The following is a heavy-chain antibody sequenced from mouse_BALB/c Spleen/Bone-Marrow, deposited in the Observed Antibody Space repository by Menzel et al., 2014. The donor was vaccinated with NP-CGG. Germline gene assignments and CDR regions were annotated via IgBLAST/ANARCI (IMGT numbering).Heavy chain of an antibody. CDR3: ARDGDYKYAWFAY. D-gene: IGHD2-14*01. Sequence: EVKLVESGGDLVKPGGSLKLSCAASGFTFSDYYMYWVRQTPEKRLEWVATISDGGSYTYYPDSVKGRFTISRDNAKNNLYLHMSSLKSEDTAMYYCARDGDYKYAWFAYWGRGTLVTVSA. J-gene: IGHJ3*01. CDR2: ISDGGSYT. V-gene: IGHV5-4*02. CDR1: GFTFSDYY.